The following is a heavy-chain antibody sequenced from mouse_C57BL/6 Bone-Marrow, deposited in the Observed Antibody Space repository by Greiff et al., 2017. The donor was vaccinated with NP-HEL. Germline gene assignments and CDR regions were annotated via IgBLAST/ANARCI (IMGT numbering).Heavy chain of an antibody. CDR2: IYPRSGNT. Sequence: VQRVESGAELARPGASVKLSCKASGYTFTSYGISWVKQRTGQGLEWIGEIYPRSGNTYYNEKFKGKATLTADKSSSTAYMELRSLTSEDSAVYFCARDGSSWDWYFDVWGTGTTVTVSS. D-gene: IGHD1-1*01. V-gene: IGHV1-81*01. J-gene: IGHJ1*03. CDR3: ARDGSSWDWYFDV. CDR1: GYTFTSYG.